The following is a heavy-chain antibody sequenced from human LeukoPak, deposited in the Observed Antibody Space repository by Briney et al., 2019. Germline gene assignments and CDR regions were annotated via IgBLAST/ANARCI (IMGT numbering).Heavy chain of an antibody. Sequence: PSETLSLTCAVYGGSFSGYYWSWIRQPPGKGLEWIGNMYYSGSTYYNPSLKSRVTISVDTSKNQFSLKLSSVTAADTAVYYCASSTHFDYWGQGTLVTVSS. CDR2: MYYSGST. V-gene: IGHV4-34*01. CDR3: ASSTHFDY. CDR1: GGSFSGYY. J-gene: IGHJ4*02.